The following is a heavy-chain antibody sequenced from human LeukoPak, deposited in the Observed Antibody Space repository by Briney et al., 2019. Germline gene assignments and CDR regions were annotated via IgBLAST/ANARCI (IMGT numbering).Heavy chain of an antibody. CDR1: GFTFSSYS. D-gene: IGHD3-10*01. J-gene: IGHJ5*02. Sequence: PGGSLRLSCAASGFTFSSYSMNWVRQAPGKGLEWVSSISSSSSYIYYADSVKGRFTISRDNAKNSLYLQMNSLRAEDTAVYYCARGRITMVRGPLGPWFDPWGQGTLVTVSS. CDR3: ARGRITMVRGPLGPWFDP. CDR2: ISSSSSYI. V-gene: IGHV3-21*01.